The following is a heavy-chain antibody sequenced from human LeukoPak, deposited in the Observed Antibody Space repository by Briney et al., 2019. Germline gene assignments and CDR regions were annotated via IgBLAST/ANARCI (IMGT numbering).Heavy chain of an antibody. CDR3: ARWADDSGIYYIAS. CDR2: IKQDGSVE. D-gene: IGHD3-10*01. V-gene: IGHV3-7*01. CDR1: GFTYTNYW. Sequence: GGSLRLSCAASGFTYTNYWMAWVRQAPGKGLQWVASIKQDGSVEYYVDSVKGRFTTSRDNAKNSHYLQMNSLRVEDMAVYYCARWADDSGIYYIASWGQGTLVTVSS. J-gene: IGHJ5*02.